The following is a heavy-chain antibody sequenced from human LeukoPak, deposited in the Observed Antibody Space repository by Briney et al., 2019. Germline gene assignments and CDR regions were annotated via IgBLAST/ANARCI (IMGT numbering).Heavy chain of an antibody. CDR2: INPSGGSA. J-gene: IGHJ4*02. CDR3: ARDSSSGYYSY. D-gene: IGHD3-3*01. Sequence: ASVKVSCKASGYTFTSYYMHWVRQAPGQGLEWMGIINPSGGSASYAQKFQGRVTMTRDTSTSTVYMELSSLRSEDTAVYYCARDSSSGYYSYWGQGTLVTVSS. CDR1: GYTFTSYY. V-gene: IGHV1-46*01.